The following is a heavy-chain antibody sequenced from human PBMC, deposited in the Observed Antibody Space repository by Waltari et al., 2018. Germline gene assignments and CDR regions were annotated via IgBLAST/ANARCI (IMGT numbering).Heavy chain of an antibody. V-gene: IGHV3-30*02. CDR2: IRLDGTIK. Sequence: QVRLVDSGGGVVQPGGSLSLSCAASGFSFSNYGMHWVRQAPGKGLEWVAFIRLDGTIKYYADSVKGRFTISRDNSKNTLYLEMSSLRPEDTAVYYCAKEGWFDPWGQGTLVTVSS. CDR1: GFSFSNYG. CDR3: AKEGWFDP. J-gene: IGHJ5*02.